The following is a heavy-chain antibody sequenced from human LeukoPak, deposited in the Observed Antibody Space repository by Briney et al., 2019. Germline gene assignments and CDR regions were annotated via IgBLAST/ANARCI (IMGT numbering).Heavy chain of an antibody. Sequence: ASVKVSCKTSGFTFTTYTMHWVRQAPGQRLEWMGWINAANGNTQYSQKFQGRVTITRDASASTAYMELSSLRSEDTAVYYCARGAPIRVAVAATFDPWGQGTLVNVPS. D-gene: IGHD6-19*01. CDR1: GFTFTTYT. J-gene: IGHJ5*02. V-gene: IGHV1-3*01. CDR3: ARGAPIRVAVAATFDP. CDR2: INAANGNT.